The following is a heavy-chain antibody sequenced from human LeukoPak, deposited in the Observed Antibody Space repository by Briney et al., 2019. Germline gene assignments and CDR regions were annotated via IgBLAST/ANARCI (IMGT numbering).Heavy chain of an antibody. CDR3: AREYGGKSDY. CDR2: INPNAGDT. J-gene: IGHJ4*02. CDR1: GYTFTTYY. V-gene: IGHV1-46*01. D-gene: IGHD4-23*01. Sequence: GASVKISCKASGYTFTTYYLHWVRQAPGQGLEWMGIINPNAGDTGYARKFLGRVTMTRDTSTSTVYMELSSLRSEDTAVYYCAREYGGKSDYWGEGTLVTVSS.